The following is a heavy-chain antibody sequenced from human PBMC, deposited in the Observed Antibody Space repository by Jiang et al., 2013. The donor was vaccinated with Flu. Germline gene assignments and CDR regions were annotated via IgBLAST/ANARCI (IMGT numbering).Heavy chain of an antibody. J-gene: IGHJ5*02. CDR3: ARRGSPQGVAAAGPRIFDP. D-gene: IGHD6-13*01. Sequence: LLKPSETLSLTCAVYGGSFSGYYWSWIRQPPGKGLEWIGEINHSGSTNYNPSLKSRVTISVDTSKNQFSLKLSSVTAADTAVYYCARRGSPQGVAAAGPRIFDPWGQGTLVTVSS. CDR2: INHSGST. V-gene: IGHV4-34*01. CDR1: GGSFSGYY.